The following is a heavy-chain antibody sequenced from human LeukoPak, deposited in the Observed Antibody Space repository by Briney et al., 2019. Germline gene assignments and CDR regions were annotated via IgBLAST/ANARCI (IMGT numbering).Heavy chain of an antibody. V-gene: IGHV1-2*02. D-gene: IGHD3-10*01. CDR2: VNPNSGGT. J-gene: IGHJ6*03. CDR3: SRDVSFLGSGELEYYMDV. CDR1: GYTFTGYY. Sequence: GASVKVSCKASGYTFTGYYMHWVRQAPGQGLEWMGWVNPNSGGTNYAQKFQGRVTMTRDKSITTAYMELSSLRFDDTAVYYCSRDVSFLGSGELEYYMDVWGKGTTVTISS.